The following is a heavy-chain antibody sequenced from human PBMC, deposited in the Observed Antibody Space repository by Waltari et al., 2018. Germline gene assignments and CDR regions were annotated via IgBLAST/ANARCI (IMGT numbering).Heavy chain of an antibody. CDR3: ARVGLLVGATNYFDY. D-gene: IGHD1-26*01. CDR2: IIPIFGTA. Sequence: QVQLVQSGAEVKKPGSSVKVSCKASGGPFSSYAISWVRPAPGQGLEWMGGIIPIFGTANYAQKFQGRVTITADESTSTAYMELSSLRSEDTAVYYCARVGLLVGATNYFDYWGQGTLVTVSS. CDR1: GGPFSSYA. V-gene: IGHV1-69*12. J-gene: IGHJ4*02.